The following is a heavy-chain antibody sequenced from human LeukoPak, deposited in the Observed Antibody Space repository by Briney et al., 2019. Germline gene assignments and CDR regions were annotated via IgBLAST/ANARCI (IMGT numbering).Heavy chain of an antibody. CDR2: ISGSGGST. D-gene: IGHD3-22*01. J-gene: IGHJ4*02. CDR3: AKRVSPYDSSGYYPFDY. V-gene: IGHV3-23*01. CDR1: GFTFSSYE. Sequence: GGSLRLSCVDSGFTFSSYEMNWVRQAPGKGLEWVSAISGSGGSTYYADSVKGRFTISRDNSKNTLYLQMNSLRAEDTAVYYCAKRVSPYDSSGYYPFDYWGQGTLVTVSS.